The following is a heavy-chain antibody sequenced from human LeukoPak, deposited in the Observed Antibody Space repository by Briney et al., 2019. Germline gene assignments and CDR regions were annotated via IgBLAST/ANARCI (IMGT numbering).Heavy chain of an antibody. J-gene: IGHJ5*02. CDR3: ARDGYSGSQNWFDP. CDR1: GYTFTGYY. D-gene: IGHD1-26*01. CDR2: INPNSGGT. Sequence: GASVKVSCKASGYTFTGYYMHWVRQAPAQGLEWMGWINPNSGGTNYAQKFQGRVTMTRDTSISTAYMELSRLRSDDTAVYYCARDGYSGSQNWFDPWGQGTLVTVSP. V-gene: IGHV1-2*02.